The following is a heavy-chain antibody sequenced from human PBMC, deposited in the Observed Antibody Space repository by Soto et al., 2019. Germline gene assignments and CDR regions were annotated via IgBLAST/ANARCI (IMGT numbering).Heavy chain of an antibody. Sequence: QVELQESGPRLVKSSGTLSLTCEVSIGSISTGNWWSWVRQPPGQGLEWIGDIYYTGATNYNPARQRRVTMKMAKSKEQFSRILTSATAADTAVYYGARVFSSGSGWLYCCYCWGQGILVSFSS. CDR2: IYYTGAT. J-gene: IGHJ1*01. V-gene: IGHV4-4*02. D-gene: IGHD2-8*02. CDR3: ARVFSSGSGWLYCCYC. CDR1: IGSISTGNW.